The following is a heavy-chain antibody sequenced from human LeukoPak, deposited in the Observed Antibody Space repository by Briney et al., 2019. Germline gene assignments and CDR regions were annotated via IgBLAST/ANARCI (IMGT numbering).Heavy chain of an antibody. V-gene: IGHV3-23*01. Sequence: PGGSLRHSCAASGFTFSSQAMSGVRQAPGKGLEWVSAISGSGGSAYYADCVKCGFTISRDNSKNTLYLQMNRLRAEDTAVYYCAKEPYDSSGDGPDYWGQGTLVTVSS. D-gene: IGHD3-22*01. CDR2: ISGSGGSA. J-gene: IGHJ4*02. CDR1: GFTFSSQA. CDR3: AKEPYDSSGDGPDY.